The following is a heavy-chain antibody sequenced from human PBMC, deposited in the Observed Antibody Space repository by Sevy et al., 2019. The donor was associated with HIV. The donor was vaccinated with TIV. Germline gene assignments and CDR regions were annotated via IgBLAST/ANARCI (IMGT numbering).Heavy chain of an antibody. Sequence: ASVKVSCKISGYTLNEFAMHWVRQAPGKGLQWMGTFDPEDGETIYAQKFQGRFAMTEDPSTDTSYMELSSLRSEDTAVYYYAITREYYSDNSGYFDYWGQGTLVTVSS. J-gene: IGHJ4*02. D-gene: IGHD3-22*01. V-gene: IGHV1-24*01. CDR1: GYTLNEFA. CDR2: FDPEDGET. CDR3: AITREYYSDNSGYFDY.